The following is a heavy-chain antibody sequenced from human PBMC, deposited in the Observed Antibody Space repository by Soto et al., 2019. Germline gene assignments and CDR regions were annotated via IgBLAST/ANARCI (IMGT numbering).Heavy chain of an antibody. J-gene: IGHJ5*02. V-gene: IGHV4-30-2*01. D-gene: IGHD3-10*01. Sequence: SETLSLTCAVSGGSISSGGYSWSWIRQPPGKGLEWIGYMYHSGSTYHNPSLKSRVTISIDRSKNQFSLKLSSVTAADTAVYYCARGSVRGVTNNWFDPWGQGTLVTVSS. CDR2: MYHSGST. CDR3: ARGSVRGVTNNWFDP. CDR1: GGSISSGGYS.